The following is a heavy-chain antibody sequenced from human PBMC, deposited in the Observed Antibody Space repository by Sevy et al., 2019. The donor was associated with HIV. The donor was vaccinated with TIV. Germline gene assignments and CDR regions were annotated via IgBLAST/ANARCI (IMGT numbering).Heavy chain of an antibody. CDR2: INPNSGGT. D-gene: IGHD6-13*01. J-gene: IGHJ4*02. Sequence: VSVKVSCKASGYTFTGYYMHWVRQAPGQGLEWMGWINPNSGGTNYAQKFQGRVTMTRDTSISTAYMELSRLRSDDTAVYYCARLDIAAAEATDYWGQGTLVTVSS. CDR3: ARLDIAAAEATDY. V-gene: IGHV1-2*02. CDR1: GYTFTGYY.